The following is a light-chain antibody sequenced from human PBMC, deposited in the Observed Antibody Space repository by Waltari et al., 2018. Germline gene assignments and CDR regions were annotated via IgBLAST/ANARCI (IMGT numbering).Light chain of an antibody. CDR1: QSVSSY. CDR3: QQYASSPQN. V-gene: IGKV3-11*01. J-gene: IGKJ1*01. CDR2: DAS. Sequence: EIVLTQSPATLSLSPGERATLSCRASQSVSSYLAWYQQKPGQAPRLLIYDASNRATGIPARFSGSGSGTDFTLTISSLEPEDFAVYYCQQYASSPQNFGQGTTVEVK.